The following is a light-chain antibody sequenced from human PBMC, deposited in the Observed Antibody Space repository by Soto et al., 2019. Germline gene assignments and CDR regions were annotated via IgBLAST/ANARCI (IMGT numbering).Light chain of an antibody. CDR1: SSDFGGYNY. CDR2: EVS. J-gene: IGLJ1*01. CDR3: SSYTSSSTLYV. Sequence: QSVLTQPASVSGSPGQSITISCTGTSSDFGGYNYVSWYQQHPGKAPKLMIYEVSNRPSGVSNRFSGSKSGNTASLTISGLQAEDEADYYCSSYTSSSTLYVFGTGTKVTAL. V-gene: IGLV2-14*01.